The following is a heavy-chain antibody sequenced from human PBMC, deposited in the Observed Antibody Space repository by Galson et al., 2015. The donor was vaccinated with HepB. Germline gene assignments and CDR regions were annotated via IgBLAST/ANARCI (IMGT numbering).Heavy chain of an antibody. CDR2: INPSGGST. D-gene: IGHD3-10*01. V-gene: IGHV1-46*01. CDR1: GYTFTSYY. Sequence: SVKVSCKASGYTFTSYYMHWVRQAPGQGLEWMGIINPSGGSTSYAQKFQGRVTMTRDTSTSTVYMELSSLRSEDTAVYYCARDSSHYGPKKIRSGIIDYWGQGTLVTVSS. J-gene: IGHJ4*02. CDR3: ARDSSHYGPKKIRSGIIDY.